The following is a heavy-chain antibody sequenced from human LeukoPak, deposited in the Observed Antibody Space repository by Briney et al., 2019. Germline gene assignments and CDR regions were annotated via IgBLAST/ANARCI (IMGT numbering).Heavy chain of an antibody. Sequence: SETLSLTCTVSGGSISSSSYYWGWIRQPPGKGLEWIGSIYYSGSTYYNPSLKSRVTISVDTSKNQFSLKLSSVTAADTAVYYCASSGPWGRYYYYMDVWGKGTTVTISS. CDR2: IYYSGST. J-gene: IGHJ6*03. CDR1: GGSISSSSYY. D-gene: IGHD2-15*01. CDR3: ASSGPWGRYYYYMDV. V-gene: IGHV4-39*01.